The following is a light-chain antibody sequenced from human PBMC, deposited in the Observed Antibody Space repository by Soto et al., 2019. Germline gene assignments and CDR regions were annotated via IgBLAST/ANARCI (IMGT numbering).Light chain of an antibody. Sequence: DIQMTQSPYSVSASVGDRVTITCRASQGISSWLAWYQHKPGKAPKLLIYVASSLQSGVPSRFSGSGSGTDFTLTISSLQPEDFATYYCQPANSFPWTFGQGTKVEIK. CDR1: QGISSW. CDR2: VAS. V-gene: IGKV1-12*01. J-gene: IGKJ1*01. CDR3: QPANSFPWT.